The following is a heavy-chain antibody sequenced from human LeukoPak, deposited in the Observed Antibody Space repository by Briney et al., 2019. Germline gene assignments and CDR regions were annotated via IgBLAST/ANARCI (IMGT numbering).Heavy chain of an antibody. V-gene: IGHV3-7*01. Sequence: GGSLRLSCAASGFTFSSYWMSWVRQAPGKGLEWVANIKQDGSEKYYVDPVKGRFTISRDNAKNSLYLQMNSLRAEDTAVYYCARDDRIVVVVAATDAFDIWGQGTMVTVSS. CDR2: IKQDGSEK. CDR1: GFTFSSYW. J-gene: IGHJ3*02. CDR3: ARDDRIVVVVAATDAFDI. D-gene: IGHD2-15*01.